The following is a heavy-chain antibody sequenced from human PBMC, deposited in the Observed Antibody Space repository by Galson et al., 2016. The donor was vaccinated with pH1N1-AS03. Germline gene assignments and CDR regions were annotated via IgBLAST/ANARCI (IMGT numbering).Heavy chain of an antibody. Sequence: ETLSLTCSVSGGSMSTYYWSWLRQPAGKGLEWIGRVHNSGNTYYSPSLKSRVAMSVDTSTNHFSLTLNSVTAADTAVYFCARGNNFYGAGSYNSPDSYFDIWGRGTLVTVSS. CDR1: GGSMSTYY. D-gene: IGHD3-10*01. J-gene: IGHJ2*01. V-gene: IGHV4-4*07. CDR2: VHNSGNT. CDR3: ARGNNFYGAGSYNSPDSYFDI.